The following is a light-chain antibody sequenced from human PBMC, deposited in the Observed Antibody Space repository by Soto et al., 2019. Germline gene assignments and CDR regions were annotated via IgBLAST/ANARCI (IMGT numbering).Light chain of an antibody. CDR2: KND. V-gene: IGLV1-47*01. CDR1: SSNIGRNY. Sequence: QSVVSQPPSASGTPGQRVTISCSGSSSNIGRNYVYWYQQFPGTAPKLLTFKNDQRPSGVPDRFSGSKSGTSASLAISGLRSEDDADYYCATWDASLSGWVFGGGTKLTVL. J-gene: IGLJ3*02. CDR3: ATWDASLSGWV.